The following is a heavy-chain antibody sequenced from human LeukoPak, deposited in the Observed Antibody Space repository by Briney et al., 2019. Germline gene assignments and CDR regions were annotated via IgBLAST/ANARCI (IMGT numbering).Heavy chain of an antibody. CDR2: IYTSGST. J-gene: IGHJ4*02. Sequence: RPSETLSLTCTVSGGSISSYYWSWIRQPAGKGLEWIGRIYTSGSTNYNPSLKSRVTMSVDTSKNQFSLKLSSVTAADTAVYYCARDNYYDSSGYYGGYYFDYWGQGTLVTVSS. V-gene: IGHV4-4*07. CDR1: GGSISSYY. CDR3: ARDNYYDSSGYYGGYYFDY. D-gene: IGHD3-22*01.